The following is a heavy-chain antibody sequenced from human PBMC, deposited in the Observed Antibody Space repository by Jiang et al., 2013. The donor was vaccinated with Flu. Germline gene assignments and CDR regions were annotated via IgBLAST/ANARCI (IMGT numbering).Heavy chain of an antibody. J-gene: IGHJ4*02. V-gene: IGHV6-1*01. Sequence: SLTCAISGDGVSSNSATWSWIRQSPSRGLEWLGRTYYRSKWYTDYAVSVESRITINPDTSKNQFSLQLNSVTPEDTAVYYCARVNWGPENSFDYWGQGTLVTVSS. CDR3: ARVNWGPENSFDY. D-gene: IGHD7-27*01. CDR1: GDGVSSNSAT. CDR2: TYYRSKWYT.